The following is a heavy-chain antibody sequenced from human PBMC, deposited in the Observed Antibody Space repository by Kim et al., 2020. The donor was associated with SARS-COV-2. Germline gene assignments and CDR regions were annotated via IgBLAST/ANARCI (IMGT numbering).Heavy chain of an antibody. V-gene: IGHV3-30*18. D-gene: IGHD3-10*01. Sequence: GGSLRLSCAGSGFTFSNYGMHWVRQAPGKGLEWVAAISKNGNVNYYASSVKGRFTISRDNSKNTLYLQMSSLRAEDTAVYFCAKEGSTSAFSFDYWGQGTVVTVSS. CDR1: GFTFSNYG. CDR3: AKEGSTSAFSFDY. CDR2: ISKNGNVN. J-gene: IGHJ4*02.